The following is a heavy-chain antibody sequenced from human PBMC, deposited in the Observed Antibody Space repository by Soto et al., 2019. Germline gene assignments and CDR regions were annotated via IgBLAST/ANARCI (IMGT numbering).Heavy chain of an antibody. D-gene: IGHD2-15*01. CDR2: FSGSGGST. V-gene: IGHV3-23*01. CDR3: AKDRRGGYCSGGRCYSPDY. Sequence: EVQLLESGGGLVQPGGSLRLSCATSGFTFGSYDMSWVRQAPGKGLEWVSTFSGSGGSTYYADSVKGRFTISRDNSKNTVYLQMNSLRAEDTAVYYCAKDRRGGYCSGGRCYSPDYWGQGILVTVSS. CDR1: GFTFGSYD. J-gene: IGHJ4*02.